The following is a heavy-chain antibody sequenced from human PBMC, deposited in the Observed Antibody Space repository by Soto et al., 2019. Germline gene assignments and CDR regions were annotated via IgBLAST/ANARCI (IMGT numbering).Heavy chain of an antibody. CDR2: LNPSGGSK. D-gene: IGHD6-13*01. CDR3: ARGKQHLAYNWFEP. Sequence: SVNIWWKAPVYPVTSYYMHLVRQAPGQGLEWMGILNPSGGSKIYSEKFQGRVTMTRDTPTSTVYMELRSLRSEDTAVHYCARGKQHLAYNWFEPWGGGTMVTVSS. J-gene: IGHJ5*02. V-gene: IGHV1-46*01. CDR1: VYPVTSYY.